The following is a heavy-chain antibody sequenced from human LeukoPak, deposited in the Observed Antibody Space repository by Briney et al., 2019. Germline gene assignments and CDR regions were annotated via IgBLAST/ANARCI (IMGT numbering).Heavy chain of an antibody. D-gene: IGHD4-23*01. CDR2: INHSGST. V-gene: IGHV4-34*01. Sequence: PSETLSLTCAVYGGSFSGYYWSWIRHPPGKGLEWIGEINHSGSTNYNPSLKSRATISVDTSKNQFSLKLSSVPAADTAVYYCASLATYYGGNGSFDYWGQGTLVTVSS. CDR3: ASLATYYGGNGSFDY. J-gene: IGHJ4*02. CDR1: GGSFSGYY.